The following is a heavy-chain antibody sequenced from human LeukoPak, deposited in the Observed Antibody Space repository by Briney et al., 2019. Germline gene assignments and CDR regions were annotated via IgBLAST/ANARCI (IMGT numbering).Heavy chain of an antibody. V-gene: IGHV4-59*01. CDR2: ISYSGST. CDR1: GGSISSYY. Sequence: SGTLSLTCTVSGGSISSYYWSWIRQPPGKGLEWIGYISYSGSTNYNPSLKSRVTISVDTSKNQFSLKLSSVTAADTAVYYCARGGIAAEDSNWFDPWGQGTLVTVSS. D-gene: IGHD6-13*01. CDR3: ARGGIAAEDSNWFDP. J-gene: IGHJ5*02.